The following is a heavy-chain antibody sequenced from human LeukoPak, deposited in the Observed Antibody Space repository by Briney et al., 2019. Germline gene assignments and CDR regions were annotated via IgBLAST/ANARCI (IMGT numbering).Heavy chain of an antibody. CDR2: ISGTGDST. D-gene: IGHD6-13*01. CDR1: GFTLSSYG. CDR3: SSSWSTTREYYFDY. J-gene: IGHJ4*02. Sequence: PGGTLRLSCAASGFTLSSYGMNWVRQAPGKGLEWVSAISGTGDSTYYADSVKGRFTISRDNSKNTLYLQMNSLRAEDTAVYYCSSSWSTTREYYFDYWGQGTLVTVSS. V-gene: IGHV3-23*01.